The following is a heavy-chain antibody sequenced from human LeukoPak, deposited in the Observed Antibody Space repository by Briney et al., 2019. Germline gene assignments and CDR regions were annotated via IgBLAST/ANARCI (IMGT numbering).Heavy chain of an antibody. CDR2: ITSDSRYM. CDR3: VRDSDHVRDY. Sequence: TGGSLRLSCTVSGFTFSNYNMNWVRQAPGQALEWVSSITSDSRYMYYGDSVKGRFTISRDNAKSSLFLQMDSLRAEDTAVYYCVRDSDHVRDYWGQGTLVTVSS. J-gene: IGHJ4*02. CDR1: GFTFSNYN. V-gene: IGHV3-21*01. D-gene: IGHD3-10*01.